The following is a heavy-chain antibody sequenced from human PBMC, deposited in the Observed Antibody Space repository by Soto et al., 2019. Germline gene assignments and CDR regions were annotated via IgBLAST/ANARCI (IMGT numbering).Heavy chain of an antibody. CDR3: ARDGYSRFCSYDKSMDV. CDR2: IYYSGST. CDR1: GGSISSYY. D-gene: IGHD3-9*01. V-gene: IGHV4-59*01. Sequence: QVQLQESGPGLVKPSETLSLTCTVSGGSISSYYWSWIRQPPGKGLEWIGYIYYSGSTNYNPSLKSRVTISVDTSKNQFSLKLSSVTAADTAVYYCARDGYSRFCSYDKSMDVWGQGTTVTVSS. J-gene: IGHJ6*02.